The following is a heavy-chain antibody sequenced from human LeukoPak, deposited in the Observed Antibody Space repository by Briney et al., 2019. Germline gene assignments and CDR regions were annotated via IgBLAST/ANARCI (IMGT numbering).Heavy chain of an antibody. CDR1: VFTVSSNY. CDR3: AKDPRASGWYVQLDY. Sequence: PGGSLRLSCAASVFTVSSNYMSWVRQAPGKGLEWVSAISGSGGSTYYADSVKGRFTISRDNSKNTLYLQMNSLRAEDTAVYYCAKDPRASGWYVQLDYWGQGTLVTVSS. J-gene: IGHJ4*02. V-gene: IGHV3-23*01. CDR2: ISGSGGST. D-gene: IGHD6-19*01.